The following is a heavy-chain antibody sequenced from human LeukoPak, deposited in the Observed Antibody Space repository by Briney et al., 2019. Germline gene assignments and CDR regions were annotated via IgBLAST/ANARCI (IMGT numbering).Heavy chain of an antibody. V-gene: IGHV1-18*01. CDR1: GYTFTSCG. D-gene: IGHD2-2*01. J-gene: IGHJ5*02. CDR2: ISAYNGNT. Sequence: ASVKVSCKASGYTFTSCGISWVRQAPGQGLEWMGWISAYNGNTNYAQKLQGRVTMTTDTSTSTAYMELRSLRSDDTAVYYCARWGCSSTSCYYWFDPWGQGTLVTVSS. CDR3: ARWGCSSTSCYYWFDP.